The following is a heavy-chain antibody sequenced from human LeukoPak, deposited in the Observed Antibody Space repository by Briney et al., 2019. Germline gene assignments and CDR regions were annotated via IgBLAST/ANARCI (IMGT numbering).Heavy chain of an antibody. CDR1: GYTFTGYY. CDR2: INHNSGGK. J-gene: IGHJ4*02. D-gene: IGHD3-10*01. CDR3: ARGPPFYGSGKGYFDY. Sequence: ASVKVSCKASGYTFTGYYMHWVRQAPGKGLEWMGRINHNSGGKNYAEKVKGRVTINRESTKSTAYMEMSRLRSDDTAVYYCARGPPFYGSGKGYFDYWGQGTLVTVSS. V-gene: IGHV1-2*06.